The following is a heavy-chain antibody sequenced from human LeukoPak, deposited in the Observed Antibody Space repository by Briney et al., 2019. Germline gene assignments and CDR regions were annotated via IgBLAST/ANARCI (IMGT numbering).Heavy chain of an antibody. CDR1: GFTFGDYA. Sequence: GGSLRLSCTASGFTFGDYAMSWVRQAPGKGLEWVSYISNSGGSPIYNADSVKGRFTISRDNAKNSLYLQMNSLRAEDTAVYYCARVRRSYAFNYWGQGALVTVSS. V-gene: IGHV3-11*01. D-gene: IGHD1-26*01. CDR2: ISNSGGSPI. CDR3: ARVRRSYAFNY. J-gene: IGHJ4*02.